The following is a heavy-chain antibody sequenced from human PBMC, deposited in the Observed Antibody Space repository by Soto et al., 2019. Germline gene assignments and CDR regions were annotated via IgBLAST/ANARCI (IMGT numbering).Heavy chain of an antibody. V-gene: IGHV1-69*01. J-gene: IGHJ3*02. CDR3: ARSGYYYGSRSTDAVDI. CDR1: GCTFSSYA. D-gene: IGHD3-10*01. Sequence: QVQLVQSGAELKKPGSSVKVSCKAAGCTFSSYAISWVRQAPGQGLEWMGGIIPIFGTANYAQKFQGRVTITADESTSTDYMELSSLRSEDTAVYYCARSGYYYGSRSTDAVDICGQGTMVTVSS. CDR2: IIPIFGTA.